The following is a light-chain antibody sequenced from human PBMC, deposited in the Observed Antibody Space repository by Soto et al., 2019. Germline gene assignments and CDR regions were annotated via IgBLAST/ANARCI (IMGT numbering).Light chain of an antibody. CDR2: GAS. CDR3: QQYNSYPWT. CDR1: QSISSW. V-gene: IGKV1-5*01. Sequence: DIQMTQSPSTLSASVGDRVTITCRASQSISSWLAWYQQKPGKAPKLLIYGASSLESGVPSRFSGSGPGTEFTLTISSLQPDDFATYYCQQYNSYPWTFGQGTKVEI. J-gene: IGKJ1*01.